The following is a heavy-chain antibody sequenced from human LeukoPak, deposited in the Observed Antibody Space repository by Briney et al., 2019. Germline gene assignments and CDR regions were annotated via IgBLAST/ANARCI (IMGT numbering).Heavy chain of an antibody. CDR1: GGSISSYY. Sequence: SETLSLTCTVSGGSISSYYWNWIRQPAGKGLEWIGRTYTSGSTTYNPSLKSRVTMSLDTSKKQFSLKLTSGTAADTAVYYCARTPLYSSSWYSPFDYWGQGTLVTVSS. CDR2: TYTSGST. V-gene: IGHV4-4*07. J-gene: IGHJ4*02. CDR3: ARTPLYSSSWYSPFDY. D-gene: IGHD6-13*01.